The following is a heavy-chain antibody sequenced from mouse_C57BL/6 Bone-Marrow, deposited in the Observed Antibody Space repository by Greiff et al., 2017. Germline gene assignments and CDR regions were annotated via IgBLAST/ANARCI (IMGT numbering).Heavy chain of an antibody. CDR3: AFRVVYYGSSYDSMDD. CDR1: GYTFTSYW. J-gene: IGHJ4*01. V-gene: IGHV1-74*01. CDR2: IHPTDSDT. D-gene: IGHD1-1*01. Sequence: VQLQQPGAELVKPGASVKVSCKASGYTFTSYWMHWVKQRPGQGLEWIGRIHPTDSDTNYNQKFKGKATLTVDKSSSTAYMQLSSLRSEDSAVYYWAFRVVYYGSSYDSMDDWGQGNSVTVSS.